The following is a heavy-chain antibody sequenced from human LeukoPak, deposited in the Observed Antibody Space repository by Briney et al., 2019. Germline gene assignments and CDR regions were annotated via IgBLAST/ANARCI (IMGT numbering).Heavy chain of an antibody. CDR3: ARTPDGEYYFDY. D-gene: IGHD5-24*01. Sequence: ASVKVSRKASGYTFTSYYMYWVRQAPGQGLEWMGIINPSGGSTSYAQKFQGRVTMTRDTSTSTVYMELSSLRSEDTAVYYCARTPDGEYYFDYWGQGTLVTVSS. J-gene: IGHJ4*02. V-gene: IGHV1-46*01. CDR2: INPSGGST. CDR1: GYTFTSYY.